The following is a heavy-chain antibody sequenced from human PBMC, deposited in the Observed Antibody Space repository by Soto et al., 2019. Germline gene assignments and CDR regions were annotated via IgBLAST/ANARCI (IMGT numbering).Heavy chain of an antibody. Sequence: GSLRLSCAASGFTFSSYWMHWVRQAPGKGLEWVSAIGTAGDTYYPGSVKGRFTISRENAKNSLYLQMNSLRAGDTAVYYCAREYYDSSGYHAFDIWGQGTMVTVSS. CDR3: AREYYDSSGYHAFDI. CDR1: GFTFSSYW. V-gene: IGHV3-13*01. D-gene: IGHD3-22*01. CDR2: IGTAGDT. J-gene: IGHJ3*02.